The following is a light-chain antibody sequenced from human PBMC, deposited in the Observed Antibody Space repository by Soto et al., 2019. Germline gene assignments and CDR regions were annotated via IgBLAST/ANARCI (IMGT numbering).Light chain of an antibody. V-gene: IGLV2-8*01. CDR2: EVS. J-gene: IGLJ2*01. CDR3: SSYTSSSTV. Sequence: QSALTQPPSASGSPGQSVTISCTGTSSDVGGYNYVSWYQQYPGKAPKLMIYEVSKRPSGVPDRFSGSKSGNTASLTISGLQAEDEADYYCSSYTSSSTVFGGGTKVTVL. CDR1: SSDVGGYNY.